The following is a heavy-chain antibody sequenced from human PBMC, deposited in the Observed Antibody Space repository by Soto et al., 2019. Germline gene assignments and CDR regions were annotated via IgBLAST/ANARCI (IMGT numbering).Heavy chain of an antibody. D-gene: IGHD3-3*01. CDR2: IYYSGST. CDR1: GGSISSSSYY. J-gene: IGHJ6*02. Sequence: SETLSLTCTVSGGSISSSSYYWGWIRQPPGKGLEWIGYIYYSGSTNYNPSLKSRVTISVDTSKNQFSLKLSSVTAADTAVYYCARRNYDFWSGNYGMDVWGQGTTVTVSS. CDR3: ARRNYDFWSGNYGMDV. V-gene: IGHV4-61*05.